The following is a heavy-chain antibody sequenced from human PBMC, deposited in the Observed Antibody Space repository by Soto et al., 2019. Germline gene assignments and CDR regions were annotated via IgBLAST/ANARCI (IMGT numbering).Heavy chain of an antibody. CDR3: ARGDYQYSIDY. V-gene: IGHV4-34*01. CDR1: GGSFSGYY. D-gene: IGHD2-2*01. J-gene: IGHJ4*02. Sequence: SETLSLTCAVYGGSFSGYYWSWIRQPPGKGLEWIGEINHSGSTNYNPSLKSRVTISVDTSKSQFSLELSSVTAADTAVYYCARGDYQYSIDYWGQGTLVTVSS. CDR2: INHSGST.